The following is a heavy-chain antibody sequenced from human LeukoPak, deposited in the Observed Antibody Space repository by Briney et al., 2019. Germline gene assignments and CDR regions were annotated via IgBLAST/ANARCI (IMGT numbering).Heavy chain of an antibody. CDR3: ASSGNYRFDY. Sequence: GRSLGLSCAASGFTFSSYGMHWVRQAPGKGLEWVAVISYDGSNKYYADSVKGRFTISRDNAKNSLYLQMNSLRDEDTAVYYCASSGNYRFDYWGQGTLVTVST. CDR2: ISYDGSNK. V-gene: IGHV3-30*03. J-gene: IGHJ4*02. D-gene: IGHD1-26*01. CDR1: GFTFSSYG.